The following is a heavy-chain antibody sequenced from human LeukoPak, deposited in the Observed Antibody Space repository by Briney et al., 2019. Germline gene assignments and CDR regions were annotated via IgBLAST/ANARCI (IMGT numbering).Heavy chain of an antibody. D-gene: IGHD5-18*01. CDR1: GGSISSYY. CDR2: IYYSGST. V-gene: IGHV4-59*01. CDR3: ARGRGYGRTFDY. Sequence: SETLSLTCTVSGGSISSYYWSWIRQPPGKGLEWIGYIYYSGSTNYNPSLKSRVTVLVDTSKNQFSLKLRSVTAADTAVYYCARGRGYGRTFDYWGQGTLVTVSS. J-gene: IGHJ4*02.